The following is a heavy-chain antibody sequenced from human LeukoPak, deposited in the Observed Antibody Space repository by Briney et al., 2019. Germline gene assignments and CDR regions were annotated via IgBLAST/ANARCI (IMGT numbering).Heavy chain of an antibody. Sequence: GESLKISCQVSGYIFTHYWIGWVRQMPGKGLEWMGITFPADSDTRYSPSFQGQVTISADKSISTAYLQWSSLRASDTAMYYCARQGSSGPSWGQGTLVTVSS. J-gene: IGHJ5*02. CDR2: TFPADSDT. CDR3: ARQGSSGPS. V-gene: IGHV5-51*01. D-gene: IGHD6-19*01. CDR1: GYIFTHYW.